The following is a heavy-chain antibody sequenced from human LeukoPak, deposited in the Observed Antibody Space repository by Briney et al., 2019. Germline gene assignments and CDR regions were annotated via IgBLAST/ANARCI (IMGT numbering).Heavy chain of an antibody. CDR2: TYFGDSDT. CDR3: ARYLPGFYGMDV. V-gene: IGHV5-51*01. Sequence: GESLKISCKGSGYSFTNYWIGWARQMPGKGLEWMGITYFGDSDTRYSPSFRGQVTISADKSINTAYLQWSSLKASDTAMYYCARYLPGFYGMDVWGQGTRSPSP. J-gene: IGHJ6*02. CDR1: GYSFTNYW.